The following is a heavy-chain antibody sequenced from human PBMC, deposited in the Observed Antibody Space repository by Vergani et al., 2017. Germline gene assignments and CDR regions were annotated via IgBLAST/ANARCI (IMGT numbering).Heavy chain of an antibody. D-gene: IGHD3-10*01. CDR2: IYGGGST. Sequence: EVQLVETGGGLIQPGGSLRLSCAASGFTVSSNYMSWVRQAPGKGLEWVSVIYGGGSTYYADSVKGRFTIPRDNSKNTLYLQMNSLRAEDTAGYYCARSPDYYGSGPFAYFDYWGQGTLVTVSS. J-gene: IGHJ4*02. CDR3: ARSPDYYGSGPFAYFDY. CDR1: GFTVSSNY. V-gene: IGHV3-53*02.